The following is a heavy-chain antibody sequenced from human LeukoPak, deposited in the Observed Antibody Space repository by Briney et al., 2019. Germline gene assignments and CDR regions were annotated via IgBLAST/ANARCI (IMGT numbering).Heavy chain of an antibody. CDR2: MNPNSGNT. V-gene: IGHV1-8*02. CDR3: ARDLYGGNSQLGY. J-gene: IGHJ4*02. Sequence: GASVKVSCKASGYTFTGYYMHWVRQAPGQGLEWMGWMNPNSGNTGYAQKFQGRVTMTRNTSISTAYMELSSLRSEDTAVCYCARDLYGGNSQLGYWGQGTLVTVSS. D-gene: IGHD4-23*01. CDR1: GYTFTGYY.